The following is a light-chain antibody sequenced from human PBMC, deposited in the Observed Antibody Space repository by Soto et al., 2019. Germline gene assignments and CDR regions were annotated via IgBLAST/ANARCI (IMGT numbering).Light chain of an antibody. CDR1: ISDVGGYNY. J-gene: IGLJ1*01. CDR3: SSYAGSSTYV. CDR2: EVN. Sequence: QSVLTQPPSASGSPGQSVTISCTGTISDVGGYNYVAWYQQHPGKAPKLMIYEVNKWPSGVPDRFSGSKSGSTASLTVSGLQAEDEADYYCSSYAGSSTYVFGTGTKVTVL. V-gene: IGLV2-8*01.